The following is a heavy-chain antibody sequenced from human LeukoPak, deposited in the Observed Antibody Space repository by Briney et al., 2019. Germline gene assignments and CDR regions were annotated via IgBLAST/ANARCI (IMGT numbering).Heavy chain of an antibody. J-gene: IGHJ4*02. Sequence: SETLSLTCTVSGGSIRSSSYYWGWIRQPPGKGLEWIGSIYYSGSTYYNASLKSRGTISVDTSKNQFSLKLNSVTAADTAVYYCARGRSGTYRSPFDYWGQGTLVTVSS. CDR3: ARGRSGTYRSPFDY. CDR2: IYYSGST. CDR1: GGSIRSSSYY. D-gene: IGHD1-26*01. V-gene: IGHV4-39*01.